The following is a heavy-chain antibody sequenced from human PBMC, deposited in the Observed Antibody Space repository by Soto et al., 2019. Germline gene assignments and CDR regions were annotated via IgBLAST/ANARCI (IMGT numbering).Heavy chain of an antibody. Sequence: WASVKVSCKASGYTFTSYGISWVRQAPGQGLEWMGWISAYNGNTNYAQKLQGRVTMTTDTSTSTAYMELRSLRSDDTAVYYCARDGDSTNKAPFDYWGQGTLVTVSS. V-gene: IGHV1-18*01. CDR2: ISAYNGNT. D-gene: IGHD2-2*01. CDR1: GYTFTSYG. J-gene: IGHJ4*02. CDR3: ARDGDSTNKAPFDY.